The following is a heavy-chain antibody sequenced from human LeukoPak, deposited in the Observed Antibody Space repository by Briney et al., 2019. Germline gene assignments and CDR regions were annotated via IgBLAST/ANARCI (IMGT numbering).Heavy chain of an antibody. V-gene: IGHV3-49*04. Sequence: PTGRSLRLSCTGSGFTFGDHAMSWVRQAPGKGLEWVGFIRSKAYCGTTEYAASVKGRFTISRDDSASIAYLQMSSLRTEDTAVYYCARGPIQLWIHNAMDVWGQGTTVTVSS. CDR3: ARGPIQLWIHNAMDV. J-gene: IGHJ6*02. D-gene: IGHD5-18*01. CDR2: IRSKAYCGTT. CDR1: GFTFGDHA.